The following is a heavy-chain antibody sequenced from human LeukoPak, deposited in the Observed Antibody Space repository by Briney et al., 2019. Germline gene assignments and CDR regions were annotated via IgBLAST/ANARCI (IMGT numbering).Heavy chain of an antibody. D-gene: IGHD6-13*01. CDR1: GFTFTTYG. Sequence: GGSLRLSCAASGFTFTTYGMHWVRQAPGKGLEWVAVVSYDGTNKYYADSVKGRFTISRDSSKNTLYLRMNSLRAEDTAVYYCAKGYDSSSWHYFDYWGQGTLVTVSS. V-gene: IGHV3-30*18. CDR3: AKGYDSSSWHYFDY. J-gene: IGHJ4*02. CDR2: VSYDGTNK.